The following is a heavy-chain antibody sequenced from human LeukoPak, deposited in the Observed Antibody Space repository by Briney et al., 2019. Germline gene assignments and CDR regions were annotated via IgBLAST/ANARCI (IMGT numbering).Heavy chain of an antibody. Sequence: GGSLRLSCAASGFMFSSFSMSWVRHVPGKGLEWVSTNADSVKGRFTISRDNSKNTLFLQMNSLRAEDTAIYYCAKRPAAVRGVIPYLDYWGQGTLVTVSS. J-gene: IGHJ4*02. CDR3: AKRPAAVRGVIPYLDY. V-gene: IGHV3-23*01. CDR1: GFMFSSFS. D-gene: IGHD3-10*02.